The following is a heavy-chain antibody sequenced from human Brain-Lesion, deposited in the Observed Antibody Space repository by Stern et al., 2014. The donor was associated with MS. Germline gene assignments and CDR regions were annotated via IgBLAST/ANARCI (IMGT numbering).Heavy chain of an antibody. CDR2: IKPKSGGT. Sequence: QVQLLQPGAEVKKPGASVKVSCKASGYTFTGYYMHWVRQAPGQGLEWMGWIKPKSGGTKYAQKFQGWVTMTRDTSINTAYMELSRLRSDDTAVYYCATYYYDSTGYNDFWGQGTLVTVSS. V-gene: IGHV1-2*04. J-gene: IGHJ4*02. CDR1: GYTFTGYY. D-gene: IGHD3-22*01. CDR3: ATYYYDSTGYNDF.